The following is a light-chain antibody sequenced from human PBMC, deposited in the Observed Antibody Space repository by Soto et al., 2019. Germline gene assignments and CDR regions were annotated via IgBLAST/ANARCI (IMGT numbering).Light chain of an antibody. CDR1: SSDVGGYNY. Sequence: QSVLTQPPSASGSPGQSVTISCTGTSSDVGGYNYVSWYQLHPGEPPKLLIFEVTKRPSGVSNRFSGSKSGNTASLTISGLQAEDEADYFCTSYTTSATYVFGSGTKLTVL. CDR3: TSYTTSATYV. CDR2: EVT. V-gene: IGLV2-14*01. J-gene: IGLJ1*01.